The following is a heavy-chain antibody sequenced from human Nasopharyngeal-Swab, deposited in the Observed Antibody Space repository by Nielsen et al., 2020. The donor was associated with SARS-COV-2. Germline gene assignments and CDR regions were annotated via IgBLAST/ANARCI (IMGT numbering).Heavy chain of an antibody. J-gene: IGHJ4*02. V-gene: IGHV3-48*03. D-gene: IGHD3-22*01. CDR2: ISSSGSTI. Sequence: GGSLRLSCAASGFTFSSYEMNWVRQAPGKGLEWVSYISSSGSTIYYADSVKGRFTISRDNAKNSLYLQMNSLRAEDTAVYYCARVGHHYYDSSGPFDYWGQGTLVTVSS. CDR3: ARVGHHYYDSSGPFDY. CDR1: GFTFSSYE.